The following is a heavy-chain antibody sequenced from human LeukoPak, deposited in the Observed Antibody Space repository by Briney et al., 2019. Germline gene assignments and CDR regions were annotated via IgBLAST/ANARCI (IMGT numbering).Heavy chain of an antibody. CDR2: IYRTGGS. CDR1: GPSISSDY. CDR3: AKYGNSGWVIDN. D-gene: IGHD6-19*01. J-gene: IGHJ4*02. Sequence: AAESLSLTCTVSGPSISSDYWTWIRQHPGKGLEYIGYIYRTGGSNYNPSLKSRGTISVDTSKNQFSLKLSSVTAADTAVYFCAKYGNSGWVIDNWGQGTLVTVSS. V-gene: IGHV4-59*08.